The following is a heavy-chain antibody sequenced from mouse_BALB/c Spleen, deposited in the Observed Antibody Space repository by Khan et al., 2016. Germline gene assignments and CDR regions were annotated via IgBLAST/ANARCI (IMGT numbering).Heavy chain of an antibody. CDR3: AREIYYNYYAYFDY. V-gene: IGHV9-3-1*01. CDR2: INTFTGEP. CDR1: GYAFTNYG. D-gene: IGHD2-12*01. J-gene: IGHJ2*01. Sequence: QIQLVQSGPELKKPGETVKISCKASGYAFTNYGMTWVKQAPGKGLKWMGWINTFTGEPTCADDFKGRFAFSLETSASTAYLQINSLKTEDTATYYCAREIYYNYYAYFDYWGQGTTLTVSS.